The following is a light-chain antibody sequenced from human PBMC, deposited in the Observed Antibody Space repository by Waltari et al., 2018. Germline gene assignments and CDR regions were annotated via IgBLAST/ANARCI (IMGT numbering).Light chain of an antibody. CDR2: ATS. CDR3: LQDYNYPWT. V-gene: IGKV1-6*01. Sequence: AIQMTQSPSSLSASVGDRVTITCRASQGIRNNLGWYQQQPGKAPKLLMYATSTLQSGVPSRFSGSGSGTDFTLTISSLQPEDFATYYCLQDYNYPWTFGQGTKLEIK. J-gene: IGKJ1*01. CDR1: QGIRNN.